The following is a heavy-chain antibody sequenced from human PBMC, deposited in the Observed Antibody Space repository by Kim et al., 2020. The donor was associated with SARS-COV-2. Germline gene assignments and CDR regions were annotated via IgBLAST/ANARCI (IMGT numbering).Heavy chain of an antibody. CDR3: ARGLTSPLDY. CDR2: K. V-gene: IGHV3-30*03. D-gene: IGHD2-2*01. J-gene: IGHJ4*02. Sequence: KKYADPGKGRFTISRDDSKNTLYLQMNSLRADDTAMYYCARGLTSPLDYWGQGTLVTVSS.